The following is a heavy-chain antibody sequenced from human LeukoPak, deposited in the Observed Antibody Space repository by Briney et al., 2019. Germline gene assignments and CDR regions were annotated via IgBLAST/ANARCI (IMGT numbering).Heavy chain of an antibody. V-gene: IGHV4-39*07. CDR2: IYYSGST. CDR1: GGSISSSGYY. CDR3: ARRWAVAVYTT. Sequence: ASETLSLTCTVSGGSISSSGYYWGWIRQPPGKGLEWIGSIYYSGSTNYNPSLKSRVTISVDTSKNQFSLKLSSVTAADTAVYYCARRWAVAVYTTWGQGTLVTVSS. D-gene: IGHD6-19*01. J-gene: IGHJ5*02.